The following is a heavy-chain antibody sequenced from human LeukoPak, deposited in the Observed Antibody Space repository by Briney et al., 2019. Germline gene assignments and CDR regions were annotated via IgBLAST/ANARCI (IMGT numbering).Heavy chain of an antibody. CDR3: AKQLGYCSDGSCYFPY. CDR2: ISNNGGYT. J-gene: IGHJ4*02. D-gene: IGHD2-15*01. CDR1: GFTFSGYA. Sequence: GGSLRLSCAASGFTFSGYAMSWVRQAPGKGLEWVSAISNNGGYTYYADSVQGRFTISRDNSKSTLCLQMNSLRAEDTAVYYCAKQLGYCSDGSCYFPYWGQGTLVTVSS. V-gene: IGHV3-23*01.